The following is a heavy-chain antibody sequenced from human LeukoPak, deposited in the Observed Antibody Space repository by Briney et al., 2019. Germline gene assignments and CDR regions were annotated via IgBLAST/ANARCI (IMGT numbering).Heavy chain of an antibody. CDR3: ARVGYCSGGSCYSSFDY. V-gene: IGHV1-8*01. J-gene: IGHJ4*02. Sequence: GASVKVSCKASGYTFTSYDINWVRQATGQGPEWMGWMNPNSGNTGFAQKFQGRVTMTRNISITTAYMELSSLRSEDTAVYYCARVGYCSGGSCYSSFDYWGQGTLVTVSS. CDR2: MNPNSGNT. D-gene: IGHD2-15*01. CDR1: GYTFTSYD.